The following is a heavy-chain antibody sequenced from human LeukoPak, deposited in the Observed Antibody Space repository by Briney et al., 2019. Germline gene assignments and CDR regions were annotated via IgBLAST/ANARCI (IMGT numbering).Heavy chain of an antibody. V-gene: IGHV1-3*01. CDR1: GYIFTNYA. CDR2: INAGNGKA. J-gene: IGHJ4*02. CDR3: ARGYYDLLTGHVVTYYFDY. Sequence: ASVKVSCKASGYIFTNYAIHWVRQAPGQRLEWMGWINAGNGKANYSQKLRGRVTLTRDTSASTAYMELSSLRSADTAVYYCARGYYDLLTGHVVTYYFDYWGQGTLVTVSS. D-gene: IGHD3-9*01.